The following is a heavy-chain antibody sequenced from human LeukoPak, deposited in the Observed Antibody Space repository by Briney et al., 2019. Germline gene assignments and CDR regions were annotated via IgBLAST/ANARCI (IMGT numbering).Heavy chain of an antibody. V-gene: IGHV4-59*05. CDR2: IYYSGST. CDR1: GFTFSDYY. J-gene: IGHJ4*02. Sequence: LRLSCAASGFTFSDYYMSWIRQAPGKGLEWIGSIYYSGSTYYNPSLKSRVTISVDTSKNQFSLKLSSVTAADTAVYYCAGSPGGYYDSSNGFDYWGQGTLVTVSS. CDR3: AGSPGGYYDSSNGFDY. D-gene: IGHD3-22*01.